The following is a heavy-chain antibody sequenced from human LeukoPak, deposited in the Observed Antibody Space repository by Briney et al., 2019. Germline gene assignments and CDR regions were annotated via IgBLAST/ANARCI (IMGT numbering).Heavy chain of an antibody. J-gene: IGHJ4*02. Sequence: GGSLRLSCAASGFTFSSYSMNWVRQAPGKGLEWVSYISSSSSTIYYADSVKGRFTISRDNAKNSLYLQMNSLGAEDTAVYYCARGAMGGYDFWSGYYIGSVYFDYWGQGTLVTVSS. V-gene: IGHV3-48*01. CDR2: ISSSSSTI. CDR1: GFTFSSYS. D-gene: IGHD3-3*01. CDR3: ARGAMGGYDFWSGYYIGSVYFDY.